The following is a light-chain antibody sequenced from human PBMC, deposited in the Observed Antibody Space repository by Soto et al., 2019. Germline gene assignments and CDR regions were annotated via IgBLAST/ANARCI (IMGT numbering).Light chain of an antibody. J-gene: IGKJ2*01. CDR1: QSVSSSY. CDR3: QQYGSSPHT. CDR2: GAS. V-gene: IGKV3-20*01. Sequence: EIVLTQSPGTLSLSPGERATLSCRASQSVSSSYLAWYQHKPGQAPRLLIYGASSRATGIPDRFSGSGSGTGFTITISRLKPEDFAVYYCQQYGSSPHTFGQGTKLEIK.